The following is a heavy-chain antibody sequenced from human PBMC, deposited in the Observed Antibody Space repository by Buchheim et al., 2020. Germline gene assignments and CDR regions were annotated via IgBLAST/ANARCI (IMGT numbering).Heavy chain of an antibody. V-gene: IGHV3-30*01. J-gene: IGHJ4*02. CDR3: ASGPRTRYYFDN. CDR1: GFTFSSYA. D-gene: IGHD2-2*01. CDR2: ISYDGSNQ. Sequence: QVQLVESGGGVVQPGRSLRLSCAASGFTFSSYAMHWVRQAPGKGLEWVAVISYDGSNQYYADYVQGRVTISRDSSKNTLDLQMNSLRAEDTAVYYCASGPRTRYYFDNWGQGTL.